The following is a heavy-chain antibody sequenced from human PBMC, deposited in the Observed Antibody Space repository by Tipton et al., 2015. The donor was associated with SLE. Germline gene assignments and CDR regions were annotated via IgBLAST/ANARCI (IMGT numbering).Heavy chain of an antibody. J-gene: IGHJ4*02. CDR3: ARLGMSSYGFGPRKGIDY. CDR1: GGSISSSSYY. CDR2: IYYSGST. D-gene: IGHD5-18*01. V-gene: IGHV4-39*01. Sequence: LSLTCTVSGGSISSSSYYWGWIRQPPGKGLEWIGSIYYSGSTYYNPSLKSRVTISVDTSKNQFSLKLSSVTAADTAVYYCARLGMSSYGFGPRKGIDYWGQGTLVTVSS.